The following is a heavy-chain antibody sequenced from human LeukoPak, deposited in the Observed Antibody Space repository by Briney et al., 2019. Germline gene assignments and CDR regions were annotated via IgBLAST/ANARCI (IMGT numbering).Heavy chain of an antibody. CDR3: AKGKYSSGGVPDY. Sequence: GGSLGLSCVASEFTFSSHAMNWVRQAPGKGLEWVSSISGGGESTYYADSVKGRFTVSRDNSKNTLYLQINSLRGEDTAVYYCAKGKYSSGGVPDYWGQGTLVTVSS. D-gene: IGHD6-19*01. CDR1: EFTFSSHA. V-gene: IGHV3-23*01. CDR2: ISGGGEST. J-gene: IGHJ4*02.